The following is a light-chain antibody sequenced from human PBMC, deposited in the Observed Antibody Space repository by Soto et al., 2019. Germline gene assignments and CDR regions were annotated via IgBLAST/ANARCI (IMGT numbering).Light chain of an antibody. Sequence: QSALTQPRSVSGSPGQSVTISCTGTSSDVGGYNYVSWYQQHPGKAPKLMIYDVNKRPSGVPDRFSGSKSGNTASLTISGLQAEDEADYYCCSYAGSNDVFGTGTKVTVL. CDR1: SSDVGGYNY. CDR2: DVN. CDR3: CSYAGSNDV. V-gene: IGLV2-11*01. J-gene: IGLJ1*01.